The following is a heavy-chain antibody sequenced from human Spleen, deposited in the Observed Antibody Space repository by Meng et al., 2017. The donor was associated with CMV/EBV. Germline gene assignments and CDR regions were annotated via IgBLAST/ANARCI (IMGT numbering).Heavy chain of an antibody. Sequence: GGPLRLSCAASGFTFSSYGMHWVRQAPGKGLEWVAFIRYDGSNKYYADSVKGRFTISRDNSKNTLYLQMNSLRVEDTGVYYCVRDVTIRGTDFDYWGQGTLVTVSS. CDR3: VRDVTIRGTDFDY. V-gene: IGHV3-30*02. D-gene: IGHD5-24*01. CDR2: IRYDGSNK. J-gene: IGHJ4*02. CDR1: GFTFSSYG.